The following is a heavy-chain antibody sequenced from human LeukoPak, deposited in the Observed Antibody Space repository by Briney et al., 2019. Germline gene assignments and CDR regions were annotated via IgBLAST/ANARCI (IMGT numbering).Heavy chain of an antibody. J-gene: IGHJ6*02. Sequence: GGSLRLSCAASGFTFSSYAMHWVRQAPGKGLEWVAVISYDGSNKYYADSVKGRFTISRDNSKNTLYLQMNSLRAEDTAVYYCARDEGVAARPLTGPRSQYYYYYYGMDVWGQGTTVTVSS. V-gene: IGHV3-30-3*01. CDR3: ARDEGVAARPLTGPRSQYYYYYYGMDV. CDR1: GFTFSSYA. CDR2: ISYDGSNK. D-gene: IGHD6-6*01.